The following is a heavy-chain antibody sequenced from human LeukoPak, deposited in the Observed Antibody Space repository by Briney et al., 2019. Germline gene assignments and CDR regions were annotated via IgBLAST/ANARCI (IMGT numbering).Heavy chain of an antibody. CDR3: ARSYDSSGRGAFDI. CDR2: INWNGGNT. Sequence: GGSLRLSCAASGFTFDDYGLSWVRQVPGKGLEWVSGINWNGGNTGYVDSVKGRFMISRDNAENSLYLQMNSLRVEETALYYCARSYDSSGRGAFDIWGQGTMVTVSS. CDR1: GFTFDDYG. V-gene: IGHV3-20*04. J-gene: IGHJ3*02. D-gene: IGHD3-22*01.